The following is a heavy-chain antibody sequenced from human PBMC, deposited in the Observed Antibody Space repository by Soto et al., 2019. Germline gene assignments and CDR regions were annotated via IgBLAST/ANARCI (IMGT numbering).Heavy chain of an antibody. CDR2: ILSSSGVI. J-gene: IGHJ6*03. Sequence: EVQLVESGGGLVQPGGSLRLSCAASGFTFGSYSMNWVRQAPGKGLEWVSFILSSSGVIYYADSVKGRFTISRDNAKNSLYFQMNSLRAEDTAVYYRARDLRAPLVATAMPYYMDVWGKGTTVTVSS. CDR3: ARDLRAPLVATAMPYYMDV. V-gene: IGHV3-48*01. D-gene: IGHD2-21*02. CDR1: GFTFGSYS.